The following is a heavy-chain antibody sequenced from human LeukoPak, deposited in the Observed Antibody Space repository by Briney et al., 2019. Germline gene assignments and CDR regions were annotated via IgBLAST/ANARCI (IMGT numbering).Heavy chain of an antibody. CDR2: IIPVFGTA. J-gene: IGHJ4*02. V-gene: IGHV1-69*06. Sequence: SVKVSCKASGATFTTYAIIWVRQAPGQGLEWMGGIIPVFGTANYAQRFQGRVTITADKSTSTAYMELSSLRSEDTAVYYCASGYYYDSSGYYSFDYWGQGTLVTVSS. CDR3: ASGYYYDSSGYYSFDY. CDR1: GATFTTYA. D-gene: IGHD3-22*01.